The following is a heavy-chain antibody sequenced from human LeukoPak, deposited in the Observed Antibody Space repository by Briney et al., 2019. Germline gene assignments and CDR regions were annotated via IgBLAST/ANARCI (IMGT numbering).Heavy chain of an antibody. Sequence: LTGGSLRLSCAASGFTFSSCAMSWVRQAPGKGLEWVSLISHSGDNTYYPDSVKGRFTISRDNFKSTLFLQMNSLRAEDAAIYYCAKGGRETDYWGQGTLVTVSS. J-gene: IGHJ4*02. CDR1: GFTFSSCA. CDR3: AKGGRETDY. D-gene: IGHD1-26*01. V-gene: IGHV3-23*01. CDR2: ISHSGDNT.